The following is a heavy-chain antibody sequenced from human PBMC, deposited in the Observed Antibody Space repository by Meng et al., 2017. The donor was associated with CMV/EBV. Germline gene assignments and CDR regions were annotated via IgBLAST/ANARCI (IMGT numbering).Heavy chain of an antibody. V-gene: IGHV3-30*03. D-gene: IGHD1-26*01. CDR3: ARDMEPLALVATADY. Sequence: GGSLRLSCAASGFTFDDYGMSWVRQAPGKGLEWVAVISYDVSSKYYTDSVKGRFTISRDNSKNTLYLQMNSLRAEDTAVYYCARDMEPLALVATADYWGQGTLVTVSS. CDR2: ISYDVSSK. CDR1: GFTFDDYG. J-gene: IGHJ4*02.